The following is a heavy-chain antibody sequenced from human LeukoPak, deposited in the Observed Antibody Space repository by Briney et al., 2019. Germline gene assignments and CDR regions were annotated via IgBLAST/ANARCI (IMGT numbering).Heavy chain of an antibody. CDR1: GYTFTSYA. V-gene: IGHV1-3*01. D-gene: IGHD3-10*01. CDR3: ARGGASSYGSFFDY. CDR2: INAGNGNT. J-gene: IGHJ4*02. Sequence: ASVKVSCKASGYTFTSYAMHWVRQAPGQRLEWMGWINAGNGNTKYSQKFQGRVTITRDTSTSTAYMELRSLRSDDTAVYYCARGGASSYGSFFDYWGQGTLVTVSS.